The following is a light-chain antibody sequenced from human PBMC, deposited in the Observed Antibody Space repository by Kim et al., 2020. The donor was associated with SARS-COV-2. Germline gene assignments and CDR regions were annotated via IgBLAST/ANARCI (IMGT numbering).Light chain of an antibody. CDR2: MNH. CDR1: SSNIGSNS. CDR3: AAWDDSPCVV. J-gene: IGLJ2*01. V-gene: IGLV1-47*01. Sequence: QPVLTQPPSASGTPGQRVTIPCSGSSSNIGSNSVYWYQQLPGTAPKLLIYMNHQRPSGVPDRFSGSKSGTSASLTISGLRSEDEADYYCAAWDDSPCVVFGGGTQLTVL.